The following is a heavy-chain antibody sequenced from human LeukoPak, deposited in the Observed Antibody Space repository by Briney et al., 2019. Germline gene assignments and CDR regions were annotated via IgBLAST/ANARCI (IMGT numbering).Heavy chain of an antibody. J-gene: IGHJ4*02. CDR1: GGSISSYY. CDR3: ARHSLELTNWGLLDY. Sequence: PSETLSLTSTVSGGSISSYYWSWIRQPAGEGLEWIGRIYTSGSTNYNPSLKSRVTISVDTSKNQFSLKLSSVTAADTAVYYCARHSLELTNWGLLDYWGQGTLVTVSS. D-gene: IGHD7-27*01. CDR2: IYTSGST. V-gene: IGHV4-4*07.